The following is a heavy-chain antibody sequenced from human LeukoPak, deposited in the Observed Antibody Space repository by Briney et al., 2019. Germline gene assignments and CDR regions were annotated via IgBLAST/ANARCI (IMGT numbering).Heavy chain of an antibody. V-gene: IGHV4-61*01. CDR1: GGYISRSNYY. Sequence: PSETLSLTCSVSGGYISRSNYYWSWIRQPPGKGLEWIGYIYYSGSTNYKPSLKSRLTISVDTSKNQFSLKLSSVTAADTAVYYCARRRDDYNALRAFDIWGQGTMVTVSS. D-gene: IGHD5-24*01. J-gene: IGHJ3*02. CDR2: IYYSGST. CDR3: ARRRDDYNALRAFDI.